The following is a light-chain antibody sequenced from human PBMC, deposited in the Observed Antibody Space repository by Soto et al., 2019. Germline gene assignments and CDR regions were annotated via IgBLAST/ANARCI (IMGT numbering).Light chain of an antibody. V-gene: IGKV3-11*01. CDR2: GAS. Sequence: EVVLTQSPATLSLSPGERATLSCRASQNVSTFLDWYQQKPGQAPRILIYGASNRATGIPARCSGSGSGTEVTLTISGREHADFAVYYCQQHSHWPPWTFGQGTRVEIQ. CDR1: QNVSTF. J-gene: IGKJ1*01. CDR3: QQHSHWPPWT.